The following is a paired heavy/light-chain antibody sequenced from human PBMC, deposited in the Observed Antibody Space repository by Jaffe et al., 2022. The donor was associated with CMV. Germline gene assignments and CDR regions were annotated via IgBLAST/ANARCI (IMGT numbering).Light chain of an antibody. CDR3: YSTDSSGIRGV. J-gene: IGLJ2*01. CDR1: ALSKKY. Sequence: SYELTQPPSVSVSPGQTATITCSGDALSKKYAYWYQQKSGQAPVLVIYEDSKRPSGIPERFSGSSSGTRATLTISGAQVEDEGDFYCYSTDSSGIRGVFGGGTKLTVL. CDR2: EDS. V-gene: IGLV3-10*01.
Heavy chain of an antibody. D-gene: IGHD6-19*01. CDR1: GYTFTSYH. J-gene: IGHJ4*02. V-gene: IGHV1-46*01. CDR2: INPSSGDT. CDR3: ARAVATRSGWPFAY. Sequence: QVQLVQSGAEVKKPGASVKVSCKASGYTFTSYHIHWVRQAPGQGLEWMGIINPSSGDTSYAHNFQGRVTMTRDTSTSTVYMEVSSLRSEDTAVYYCARAVATRSGWPFAYWGLGTLVTVSS.